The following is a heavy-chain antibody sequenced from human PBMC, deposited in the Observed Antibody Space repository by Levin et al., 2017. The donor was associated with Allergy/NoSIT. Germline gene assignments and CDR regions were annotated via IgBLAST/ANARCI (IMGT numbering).Heavy chain of an antibody. J-gene: IGHJ2*01. V-gene: IGHV3-23*01. Sequence: SCAASGFTFSSYAMSWVRQAPGKGLEWVSAISGSGGSTYYADSVKGRFTISRDNSKNTLYLQMNSLRAEDTAVYYCAKDGSGSYPYWYFDLWGRGTLVTVSS. CDR2: ISGSGGST. CDR1: GFTFSSYA. D-gene: IGHD3-10*01. CDR3: AKDGSGSYPYWYFDL.